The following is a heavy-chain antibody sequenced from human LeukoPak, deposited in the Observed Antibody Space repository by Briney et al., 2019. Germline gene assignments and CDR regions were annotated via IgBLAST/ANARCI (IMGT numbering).Heavy chain of an antibody. CDR1: GFTFSSYA. CDR2: ISGSGAST. CDR3: ARRNIAAAALDY. V-gene: IGHV3-23*01. D-gene: IGHD6-13*01. Sequence: GGSLRLSCVASGFTFSSYALNWVRQTPGKGLEWVSTISGSGASTYYADSVKGRFTISRDNSKNTLYLQMNSLRAEDTAVYYCARRNIAAAALDYWGQGTLVTVSS. J-gene: IGHJ4*02.